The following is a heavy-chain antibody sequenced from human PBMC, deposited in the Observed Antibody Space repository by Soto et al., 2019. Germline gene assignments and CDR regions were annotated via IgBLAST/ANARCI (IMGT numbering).Heavy chain of an antibody. CDR1: GGSFNGYF. D-gene: IGHD1-26*01. CDR3: ARGLIALGGTVSH. Sequence: QVQLQQWGAGLLKPSETLSLTCGVTGGSFNGYFWTWIRQPPGKGLEWLGQINPSGSTNDNPSLKRRVIMSVDTSKNRVSLNLLSVTAADTDVYYCARGLIALGGTVSHWGRGTLVTVSS. CDR2: INPSGST. J-gene: IGHJ4*02. V-gene: IGHV4-34*01.